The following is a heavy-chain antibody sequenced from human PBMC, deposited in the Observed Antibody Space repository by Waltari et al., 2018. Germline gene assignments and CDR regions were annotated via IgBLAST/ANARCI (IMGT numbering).Heavy chain of an antibody. CDR2: IRYDGSNK. Sequence: QVQLVESGGGVVQPGGSLRLSCAASGFTFSSYGMHWVRQAPGKGLEWVAFIRYDGSNKYYADSVKGRFTISRDNSKNTLYLQMNSLRAEDTAVYYCAKELRGRTDAFDYWGQGTLVTVSS. CDR3: AKELRGRTDAFDY. J-gene: IGHJ4*02. V-gene: IGHV3-30*02. D-gene: IGHD3-3*01. CDR1: GFTFSSYG.